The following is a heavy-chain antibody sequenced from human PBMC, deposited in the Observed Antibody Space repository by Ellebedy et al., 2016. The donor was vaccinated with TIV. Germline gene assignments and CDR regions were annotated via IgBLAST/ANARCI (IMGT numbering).Heavy chain of an antibody. CDR2: ISGSSNYI. Sequence: GESLKISCAASGFTFSSYTINWVRQAPGKGLEWVSSISGSSNYIYYADSVKGRFTISRDNAKNSLYLQMSSLRAEDTAVYYCGRLGVIAGAGASDYWGQGTLVIVSS. V-gene: IGHV3-21*04. CDR1: GFTFSSYT. CDR3: GRLGVIAGAGASDY. J-gene: IGHJ4*02. D-gene: IGHD6-13*01.